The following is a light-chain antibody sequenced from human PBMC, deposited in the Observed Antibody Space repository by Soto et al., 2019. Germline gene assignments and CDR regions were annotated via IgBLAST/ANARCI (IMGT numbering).Light chain of an antibody. CDR1: QDISNY. J-gene: IGKJ2*01. CDR2: DAS. V-gene: IGKV1-33*01. Sequence: DIQMTQSPSSLSASVGDRVTITCQASQDISNYLNWYQQKPGKAPKLLIYDASNLETGVPSRFSGSGSGTDFTFTISTLQPEDSAPYYCQQYDNLPYTFGQGTKLEIK. CDR3: QQYDNLPYT.